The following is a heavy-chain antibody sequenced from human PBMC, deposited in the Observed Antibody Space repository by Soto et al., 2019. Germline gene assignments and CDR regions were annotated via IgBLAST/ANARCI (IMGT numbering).Heavy chain of an antibody. V-gene: IGHV3-23*01. CDR1: GFIFSSYA. Sequence: PXESLRLSCAASGFIFSSYAMSWVRQAPGKGLEWVSAFSGTTTSTYYAASVKGRFTISRDNSKNTLYLQMNSLKAEDTAVYYCAKGQKWELPFDYWGQGALVTVSS. J-gene: IGHJ4*02. CDR2: FSGTTTST. D-gene: IGHD1-26*01. CDR3: AKGQKWELPFDY.